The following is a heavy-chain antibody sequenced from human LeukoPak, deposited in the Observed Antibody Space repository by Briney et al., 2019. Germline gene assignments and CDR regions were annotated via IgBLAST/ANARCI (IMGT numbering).Heavy chain of an antibody. CDR2: TRNKANSYTT. J-gene: IGHJ3*02. CDR3: ARVGSGYVRDAFDI. D-gene: IGHD5-12*01. V-gene: IGHV3-72*01. Sequence: PGGSLRLSCAASGFTFSDHYMDWVPQAPGKGLEWVGRTRNKANSYTTEYAASVKGRFTISRDDSKNSLYLQMNSLKTEDTAVYYCARVGSGYVRDAFDIWGQGTMVTVSS. CDR1: GFTFSDHY.